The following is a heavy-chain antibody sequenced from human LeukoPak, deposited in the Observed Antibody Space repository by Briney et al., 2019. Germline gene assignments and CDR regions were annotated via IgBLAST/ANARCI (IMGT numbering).Heavy chain of an antibody. J-gene: IGHJ5*02. V-gene: IGHV3-74*01. CDR2: ICSDDSSK. Sequence: PGGSLRLSCAGSGFTFSNYCMHWVRHAPGKGLVWVSRICSDDSSKTYADSVKGRFTISRDNAKNTLYLQMNSLRAEDTAVYYCARSDWFDPWGQGTLVTVSS. CDR3: ARSDWFDP. CDR1: GFTFSNYC.